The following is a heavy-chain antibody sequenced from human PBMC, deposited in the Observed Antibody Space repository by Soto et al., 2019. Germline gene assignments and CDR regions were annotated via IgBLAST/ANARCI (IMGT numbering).Heavy chain of an antibody. V-gene: IGHV3-30*18. Sequence: QVQLVESGGGVVQPGRSLRLSCAASGFTFSSYAMHWVRQAPGMGLEWVAVISYDGSDKYYADSVKGRFTISRDNSKNTLNLQMNSLRDDDTAVYYCAKALGELSPESYDYWGQGTLITVSS. J-gene: IGHJ4*02. CDR2: ISYDGSDK. CDR1: GFTFSSYA. D-gene: IGHD3-16*02. CDR3: AKALGELSPESYDY.